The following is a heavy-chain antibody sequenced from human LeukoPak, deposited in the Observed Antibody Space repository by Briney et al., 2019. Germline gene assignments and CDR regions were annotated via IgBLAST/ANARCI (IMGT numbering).Heavy chain of an antibody. V-gene: IGHV3-15*01. Sequence: GGSLRLSCAASGFTFSDAWMSWVRQAPGKGLEWVGRIKSKTDGGIIDYAAPVKGRFTISRDDSKYTLYLQMNSLRAEDTAVYYCASKYALWGQGTLVTVSS. CDR3: ASKYAL. CDR1: GFTFSDAW. CDR2: IKSKTDGGII. J-gene: IGHJ4*02.